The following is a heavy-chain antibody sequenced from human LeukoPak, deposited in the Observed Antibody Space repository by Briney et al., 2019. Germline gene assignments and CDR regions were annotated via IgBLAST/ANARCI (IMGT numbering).Heavy chain of an antibody. V-gene: IGHV1-3*01. CDR3: ARVFTRGYCSSTSCPTPFDY. D-gene: IGHD2-2*01. Sequence: ASVKVSCKASGYTFTSYAMHWVRQAPGQRLEWMGWINAGNGNTKYSQKFQSRVTITRDTSASTAYMELSSLRSEDTAVYYCARVFTRGYCSSTSCPTPFDYWGQGTLVTVSS. CDR1: GYTFTSYA. J-gene: IGHJ4*02. CDR2: INAGNGNT.